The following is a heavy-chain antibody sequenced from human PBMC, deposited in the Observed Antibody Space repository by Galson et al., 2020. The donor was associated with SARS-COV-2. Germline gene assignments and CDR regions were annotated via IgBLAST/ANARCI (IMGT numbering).Heavy chain of an antibody. D-gene: IGHD3-3*01. J-gene: IGHJ6*03. CDR1: GFTFSSYG. CDR3: ARDVVGLGGDYYMDV. CDR2: IWYDGSNK. V-gene: IGHV3-33*01. Sequence: SLRLSCAASGFTFSSYGMHWVRQAPGKGLEWVAVIWYDGSNKYYADSVKGRFTISRDNSKNTLYLQMNSLRAEDTAVYYCARDVVGLGGDYYMDVWGKGTTVTVSS.